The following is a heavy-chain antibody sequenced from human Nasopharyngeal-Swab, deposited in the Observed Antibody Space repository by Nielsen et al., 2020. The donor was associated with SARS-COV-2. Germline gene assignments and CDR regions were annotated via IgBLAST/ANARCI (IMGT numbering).Heavy chain of an antibody. Sequence: ASVKVFCKASGYTFTSYDINWVRQATGQGLEWMGWMNPNSGNTGCAQKFQGRVTMTRNTSISTAYMELSSLRSEDTAVYYCARAERGRIVVVITSFYYYYMDVWGKGTTVTVSS. CDR1: GYTFTSYD. J-gene: IGHJ6*03. CDR2: MNPNSGNT. D-gene: IGHD3-22*01. CDR3: ARAERGRIVVVITSFYYYYMDV. V-gene: IGHV1-8*01.